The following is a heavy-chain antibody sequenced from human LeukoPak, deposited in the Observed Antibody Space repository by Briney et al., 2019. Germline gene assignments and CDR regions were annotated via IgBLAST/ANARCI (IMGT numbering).Heavy chain of an antibody. D-gene: IGHD6-19*01. CDR3: AKHGYNSGVYDAFDI. V-gene: IGHV3-23*01. Sequence: GGSLRLSCAVSGFTFSIYAMSWVRQAPGKGLEWVSVIRDSGDNRYYADAVKGRFTISRDNSKKTLHLQMNSLRAEDTAVYYCAKHGYNSGVYDAFDIWGQGTRVTVSS. CDR2: IRDSGDNR. J-gene: IGHJ3*02. CDR1: GFTFSIYA.